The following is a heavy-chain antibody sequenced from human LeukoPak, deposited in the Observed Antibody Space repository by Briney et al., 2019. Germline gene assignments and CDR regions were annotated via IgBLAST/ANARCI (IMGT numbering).Heavy chain of an antibody. CDR1: GFSLSTSGVG. J-gene: IGHJ1*01. D-gene: IGHD4/OR15-4a*01. V-gene: IGHV2-5*01. CDR2: IHWSDDE. CDR3: AHSFYGVSPEYFNQ. Sequence: SGPTLVKPTQTLXLTCTFTGFSLSTSGVGVGWIRQPPGKALEWLALIHWSDDERYRPSLTSRLTITKDTSKNHVVLTMTNMDPVDTATYYCAHSFYGVSPEYFNQWGQGTLVSVS.